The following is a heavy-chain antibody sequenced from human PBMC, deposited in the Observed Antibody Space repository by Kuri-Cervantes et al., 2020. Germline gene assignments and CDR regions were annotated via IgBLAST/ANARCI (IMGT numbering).Heavy chain of an antibody. J-gene: IGHJ5*02. CDR3: ARDISSGWYGWFDP. V-gene: IGHV4-61*02. CDR1: GGSISSGSYY. Sequence: SETLSLTCTVSGGSISSGSYYWSWIRQPAGKGLEWIGRIYTSGSTNYNPSLKSRVTISVDTSKNQFSLKLSSVTAADTAVYYCARDISSGWYGWFDPWGQGTLVTVSS. CDR2: IYTSGST. D-gene: IGHD6-19*01.